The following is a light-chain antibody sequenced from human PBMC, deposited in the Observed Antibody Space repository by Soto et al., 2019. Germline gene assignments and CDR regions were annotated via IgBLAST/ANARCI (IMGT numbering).Light chain of an antibody. CDR2: DAS. V-gene: IGKV1-13*02. J-gene: IGKJ2*01. CDR3: QQYNSYSS. CDR1: QGIKNY. Sequence: IQVTQHPSSLSASVGDRVTITCRASQGIKNYLAWYQQKPGETPKLLIYDASSLESGVPSRFSGSGSGTEFTLTISSLQPDDFATYYCQQYNSYSSFGQGTKLEIK.